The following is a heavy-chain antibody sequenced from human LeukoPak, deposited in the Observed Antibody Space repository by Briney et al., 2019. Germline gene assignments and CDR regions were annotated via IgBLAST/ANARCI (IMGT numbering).Heavy chain of an antibody. CDR2: IYNTETT. J-gene: IGHJ3*02. Sequence: PSETLSLPCTVSGGSISSYYWSWIRQPPGKGLEWIGYIYNTETTNYNPSVKSRVTMSVDTSKKQFSLNLSSLTAADTAVYYCARGGTAVVTPYAFDIWGQGTMVTVSS. CDR1: GGSISSYY. V-gene: IGHV4-59*01. CDR3: ARGGTAVVTPYAFDI. D-gene: IGHD4-23*01.